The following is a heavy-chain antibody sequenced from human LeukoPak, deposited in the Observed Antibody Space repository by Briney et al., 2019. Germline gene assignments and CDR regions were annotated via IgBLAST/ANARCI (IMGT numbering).Heavy chain of an antibody. V-gene: IGHV3-21*01. CDR3: ARASRYCSSTSCSLDAFDI. D-gene: IGHD2-2*01. CDR2: TSSSSSYI. Sequence: GGSLRLSCAASGFTFSSYSMNWVRQAPGKGLEWVSSTSSSSSYIYYADSVKGRFTISRDNAKNSLYLQMNSLRAEDTAVYYCARASRYCSSTSCSLDAFDIWGQGTMVTVSS. CDR1: GFTFSSYS. J-gene: IGHJ3*02.